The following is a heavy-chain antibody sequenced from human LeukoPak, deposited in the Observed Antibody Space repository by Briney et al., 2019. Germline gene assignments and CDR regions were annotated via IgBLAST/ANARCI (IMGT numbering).Heavy chain of an antibody. CDR1: GFTFSSYS. CDR3: ARKLEQWLEAPGDY. J-gene: IGHJ4*02. CDR2: ISSGSSYK. D-gene: IGHD6-19*01. Sequence: GGVLRLSCAASGFTFSSYSMNWVRQAPGKGLEWVSFISSGSSYKYYADSVKGRFTISRDNAKNSLYLQMNSLRAEDTAVYYCARKLEQWLEAPGDYWGKGTLVTVSS. V-gene: IGHV3-21*01.